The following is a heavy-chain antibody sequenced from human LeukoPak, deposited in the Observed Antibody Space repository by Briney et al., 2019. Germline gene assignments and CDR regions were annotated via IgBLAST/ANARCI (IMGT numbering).Heavy chain of an antibody. D-gene: IGHD4-17*01. Sequence: GGSLRLSCAASGFTFSSYWMSWVRQAPGKGLEWVANIRQDGSDKYYVDSVKGRFTISRDNAKTLLYLQINSLRAEDTAVYYCAREPSGDYFDYWGQGTLVTVSS. J-gene: IGHJ4*02. CDR3: AREPSGDYFDY. CDR1: GFTFSSYW. V-gene: IGHV3-7*03. CDR2: IRQDGSDK.